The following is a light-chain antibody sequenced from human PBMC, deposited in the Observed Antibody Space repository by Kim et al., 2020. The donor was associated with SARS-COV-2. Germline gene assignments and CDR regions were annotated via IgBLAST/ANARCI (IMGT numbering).Light chain of an antibody. V-gene: IGKV1-5*03. CDR2: KAS. Sequence: DIQMTQSPSTLSASVGDKVTITCRAGQSISSWLAWYQQKPGKAPNLLIYKASSLETGVPSRFSGTGSGTEFTLTISSLQPDDFATYYSQQYYSSRLTVGGGTKVDIK. CDR3: QQYYSSRLT. CDR1: QSISSW. J-gene: IGKJ4*01.